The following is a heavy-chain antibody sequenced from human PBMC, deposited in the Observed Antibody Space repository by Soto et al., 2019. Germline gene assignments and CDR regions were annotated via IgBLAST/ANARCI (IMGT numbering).Heavy chain of an antibody. V-gene: IGHV3-23*01. Sequence: EVQLLESGGGLVQPGGSLRLSCAASGFSISVYGVTWVRQAPGKGLEWVSGVSGGSGATHYRDSVKGRFSITTDNSAKTTYLQMNSLRVEDTAVYYWVRWNGYGDHWGQGTRVTVS. CDR1: GFSISVYG. J-gene: IGHJ4*02. CDR3: VRWNGYGDH. D-gene: IGHD1-1*01. CDR2: VSGGSGAT.